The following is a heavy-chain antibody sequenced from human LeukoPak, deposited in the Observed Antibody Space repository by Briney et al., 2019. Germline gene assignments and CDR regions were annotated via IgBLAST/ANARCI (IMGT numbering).Heavy chain of an antibody. V-gene: IGHV4-59*01. J-gene: IGHJ3*02. Sequence: SETLSLTCTVSGGSISSYYWSWIRQPPGTGLEWIGYIYYSGSTNYNPSLKSRVTISVDTSKNQFSLKLSSVTAADTAVYYCARGLGYGEYLVPFDIWGQGTLVTVS. CDR3: ARGLGYGEYLVPFDI. CDR1: GGSISSYY. CDR2: IYYSGST. D-gene: IGHD4-17*01.